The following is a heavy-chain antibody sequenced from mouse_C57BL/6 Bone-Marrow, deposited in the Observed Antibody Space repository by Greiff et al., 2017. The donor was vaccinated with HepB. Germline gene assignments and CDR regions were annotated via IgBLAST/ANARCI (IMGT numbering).Heavy chain of an antibody. Sequence: EVKLVESGGGLVQPGGSMKLSCVASGFTFSNYWMNWVRQSPEKGLEWVAQIRLKSDNYATHYAESVKGRFTISRDDSKSSVYLQMNNLRAEDTGIYYCTASLYGNYWYFDVWGTGTTVTVSS. CDR1: GFTFSNYW. J-gene: IGHJ1*03. CDR3: TASLYGNYWYFDV. V-gene: IGHV6-3*01. CDR2: IRLKSDNYAT. D-gene: IGHD2-1*01.